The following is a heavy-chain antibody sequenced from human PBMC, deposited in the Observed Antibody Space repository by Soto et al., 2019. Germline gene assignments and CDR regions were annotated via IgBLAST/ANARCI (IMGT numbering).Heavy chain of an antibody. CDR3: ALAMAVAGPYFDY. V-gene: IGHV4-59*01. J-gene: IGHJ4*02. CDR1: GGSISSYY. CDR2: IYYSGST. Sequence: SETLSLTCTVSGGSISSYYWSWIRQPPGKGLEWIGYIYYSGSTNYNPSLKSRVTISVDTSKNQFSLKLSSVTAAETAVYYCALAMAVAGPYFDYWGQGTLVTVSS. D-gene: IGHD6-19*01.